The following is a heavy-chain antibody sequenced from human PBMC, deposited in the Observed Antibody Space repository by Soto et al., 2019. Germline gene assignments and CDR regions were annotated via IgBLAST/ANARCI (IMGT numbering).Heavy chain of an antibody. CDR1: GFTFDDYT. V-gene: IGHV3-43*01. CDR2: SSWDGGST. J-gene: IGHJ1*01. CDR3: AKGGDSGSYRFQH. Sequence: EVQLVESGGVVVQPGGSLRLSCAASGFTFDDYTMHWVRQAPGQGLEWVSLSSWDGGSTYYADSVKGRFTISRDNSKNSLYLHMNSLRTEDTALYYCAKGGDSGSYRFQHWGQGTLVTVSS. D-gene: IGHD1-26*01.